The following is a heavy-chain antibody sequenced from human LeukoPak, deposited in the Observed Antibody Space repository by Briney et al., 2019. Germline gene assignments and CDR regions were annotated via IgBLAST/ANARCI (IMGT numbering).Heavy chain of an antibody. D-gene: IGHD2-15*01. CDR3: ARQGNSDGTLLPYDY. J-gene: IGHJ4*02. V-gene: IGHV1-2*02. CDR2: INPNSGGT. CDR1: GYTFTGYY. Sequence: GASVKVSCKASGYTFTGYYMHWVRQAPGQGLEWMGWINPNSGGTNYAQKFQGRVTMTWDTSISTAYMELSRLRSDDTAVYYCARQGNSDGTLLPYDYWGQGTLVTVSS.